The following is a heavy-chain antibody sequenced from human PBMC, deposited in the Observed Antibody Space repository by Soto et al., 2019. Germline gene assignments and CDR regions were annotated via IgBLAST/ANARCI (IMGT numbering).Heavy chain of an antibody. Sequence: GGSLRLSCAASGFTFSSYGMHWVRQAPGNGLEWMAFIAYDGSEEYYADSVKGRFTISRDNSRNTLYLQMNSLRAEDTAVYYCAKGGWDTAMVQLYYYYGMDVWGQGTTVTVSS. CDR2: IAYDGSEE. CDR3: AKGGWDTAMVQLYYYYGMDV. D-gene: IGHD5-18*01. J-gene: IGHJ6*02. CDR1: GFTFSSYG. V-gene: IGHV3-30*18.